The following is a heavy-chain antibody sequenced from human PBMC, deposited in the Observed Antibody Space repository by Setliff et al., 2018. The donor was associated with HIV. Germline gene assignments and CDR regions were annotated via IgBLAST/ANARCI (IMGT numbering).Heavy chain of an antibody. Sequence: SETLSLTCTVSGDSFSSGSYYWSWIRQPAGKGLEWIGRIYTSGSTNCNPSLKSRVTISVDTSKNQFFLELSSVTAADTAVYYYARNRDLGAFDVWGQGTMVTVSS. CDR1: GDSFSSGSYY. CDR2: IYTSGST. V-gene: IGHV4-61*02. CDR3: ARNRDLGAFDV. J-gene: IGHJ3*01.